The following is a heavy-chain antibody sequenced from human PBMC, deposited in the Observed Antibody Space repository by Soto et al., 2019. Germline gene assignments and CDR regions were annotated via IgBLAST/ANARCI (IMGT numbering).Heavy chain of an antibody. Sequence: QVQLVQSGAEVKKPGSSVKVSCKASGGTFSSYAISWVRQAPGQGLEWMGGIIPISGTTNYAQKFQGRVTITADESTSTAYMKLSSLRSEDTAVYYCARSQGSSTSLEIYYYYYYGMEVWGQGTTVTVSS. CDR1: GGTFSSYA. J-gene: IGHJ6*02. CDR3: ARSQGSSTSLEIYYYYYYGMEV. D-gene: IGHD2-2*01. V-gene: IGHV1-69*01. CDR2: IIPISGTT.